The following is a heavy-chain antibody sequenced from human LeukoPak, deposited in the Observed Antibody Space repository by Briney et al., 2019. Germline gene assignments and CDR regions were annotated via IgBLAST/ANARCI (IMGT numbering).Heavy chain of an antibody. CDR2: IYYSGST. V-gene: IGHV4-39*07. D-gene: IGHD3-22*01. Sequence: SETLSLTCTVSGASISSSDRYWGWIRQPPGKGLEWIGSIYYSGSTYYNPSLKSRVAISVDTSKNQFSLKLSSVTAADTAVYYCARYYYDSSGYPIDYWGQGTLVTVSS. J-gene: IGHJ4*02. CDR1: GASISSSDRY. CDR3: ARYYYDSSGYPIDY.